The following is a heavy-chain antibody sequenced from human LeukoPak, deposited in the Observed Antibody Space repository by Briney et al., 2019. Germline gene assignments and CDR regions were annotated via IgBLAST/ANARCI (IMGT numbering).Heavy chain of an antibody. Sequence: SETLSLTCTVSGGSVSSGSYYWSWIRQPPGKGLEWIGDIYYSGSTNYNPSLKSRVTISVDTSKNQFSLKLSSVTAADTAVYYCARGVRYSGYDSFSPVDYWGQGTLVTVSS. D-gene: IGHD5-12*01. CDR2: IYYSGST. CDR3: ARGVRYSGYDSFSPVDY. J-gene: IGHJ4*02. V-gene: IGHV4-61*01. CDR1: GGSVSSGSYY.